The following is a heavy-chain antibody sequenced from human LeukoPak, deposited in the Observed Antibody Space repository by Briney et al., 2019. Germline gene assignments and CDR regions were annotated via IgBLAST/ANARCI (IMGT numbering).Heavy chain of an antibody. J-gene: IGHJ6*02. CDR2: ISAYNGNT. V-gene: IGHV1-18*01. D-gene: IGHD2-2*01. CDR1: GYTFTSYA. Sequence: ASVKVSCKASGYTFTSYAMNWVRQAPGQGLEWMGWISAYNGNTNYAQKLQGRVTMTTDTSTSTAYMELRSLRSDDTAVYYCARERECSSTSCYEDLYYYYYGMDVWGQGTTVTVSS. CDR3: ARERECSSTSCYEDLYYYYYGMDV.